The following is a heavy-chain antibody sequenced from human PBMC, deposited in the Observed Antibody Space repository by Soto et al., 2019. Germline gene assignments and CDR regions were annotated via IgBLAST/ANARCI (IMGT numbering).Heavy chain of an antibody. CDR2: IYHIGIX. D-gene: IGHD4-17*01. CDR3: ASGLVTTLHY. Sequence: PSETLSLTCAVSCGSISSVGYSWSWIRQPPGKCLEWMCYIYHIGIXXYNPSLNXXVTISVDSSNXQFSLXRSSVTSAYAAVYYCASGLVTTLHYWCQGTLVTVSS. CDR1: CGSISSVGYS. J-gene: IGHJ4*02. V-gene: IGHV4-30-2*01.